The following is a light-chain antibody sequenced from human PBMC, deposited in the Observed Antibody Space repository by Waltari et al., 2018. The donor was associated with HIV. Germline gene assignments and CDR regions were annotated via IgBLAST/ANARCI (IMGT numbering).Light chain of an antibody. CDR3: PQHVNFPYT. Sequence: DTTLTQSPDSLSATPEHNVNISCKARQDIDRDLNWYQPRPGEAPFFLFQEASTLVPGIPPRFSGSGFGTDFTRTITNIESQDVAYCFCPQHVNFPYTFGQGTKLEIK. CDR2: EAS. J-gene: IGKJ2*01. CDR1: QDIDRD. V-gene: IGKV5-2*01.